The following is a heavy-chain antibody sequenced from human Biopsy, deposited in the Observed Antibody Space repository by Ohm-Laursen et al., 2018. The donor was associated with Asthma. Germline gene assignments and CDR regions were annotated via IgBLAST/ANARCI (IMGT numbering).Heavy chain of an antibody. CDR2: ISWNSGNI. Sequence: SLRLSCSASGFSFDDCAMHWVRQAPGKGLEWVSSISWNSGNIDYAVSVKGRFTISRDNAKNSLYLQMQSLRPEDTASYYCAKSADYYDSTDYLDFWGQGTLVIVSS. J-gene: IGHJ4*02. CDR1: GFSFDDCA. D-gene: IGHD3-22*01. V-gene: IGHV3-9*01. CDR3: AKSADYYDSTDYLDF.